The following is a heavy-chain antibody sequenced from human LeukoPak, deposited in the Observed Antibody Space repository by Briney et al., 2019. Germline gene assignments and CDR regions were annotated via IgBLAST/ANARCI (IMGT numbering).Heavy chain of an antibody. CDR1: GFTFSSYA. V-gene: IGHV3-30*04. Sequence: PGRSLRLSCAASGFTFSSYAMHWVRQAPGKGLEWVAVISYDGSNKYYADSVKGRFTISRDNSKNTLYLQMNSLRAGDTAVYYCARGPSWGQGTLVTVSS. CDR3: ARGPS. J-gene: IGHJ5*02. CDR2: ISYDGSNK.